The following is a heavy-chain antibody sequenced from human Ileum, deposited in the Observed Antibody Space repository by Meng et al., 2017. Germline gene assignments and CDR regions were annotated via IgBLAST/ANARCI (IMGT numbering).Heavy chain of an antibody. J-gene: IGHJ4*02. V-gene: IGHV1-18*01. CDR3: ASGTPGRSYCDY. Sequence: QVHLLQSGPAVTKPVASVRVSCKASGYTFGSYGICWVRQAPGQGLEWMGWFVNYVDTYPAPKFQGRVTMTTDTHTNTAFMELRSLTSDDTAVYYCASGTPGRSYCDYWGQGTLVTVSS. CDR1: GYTFGSYG. D-gene: IGHD2-15*01. CDR2: FVNYVDT.